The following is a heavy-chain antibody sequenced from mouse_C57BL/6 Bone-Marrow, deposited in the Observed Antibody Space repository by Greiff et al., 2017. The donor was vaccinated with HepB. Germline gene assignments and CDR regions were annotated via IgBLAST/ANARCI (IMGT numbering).Heavy chain of an antibody. J-gene: IGHJ2*01. CDR3: TGWDGRGFDY. CDR1: GFTFSDAW. D-gene: IGHD4-1*01. V-gene: IGHV6-6*01. CDR2: IRNKANNHAT. Sequence: DVMLVESGGGLVQPGGSMKLSCAASGFTFSDAWMDCVRQSPEKGLEWVAEIRNKANNHATYYAESVKGRFTISRDDSKSSVYLQMNSLRAEDTGSYYCTGWDGRGFDYWGQGTTLTVSS.